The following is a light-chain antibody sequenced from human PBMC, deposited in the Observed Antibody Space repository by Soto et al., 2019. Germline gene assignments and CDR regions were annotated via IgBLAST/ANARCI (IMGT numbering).Light chain of an antibody. Sequence: DIQMTQSPSTLSASVGDRVTITCRASQSISSWLAWYQQKPGKAPNLLIYDASSLESGVPSRFSGSGSGTEFTLTISSLQPDDFATYYCQQYNSYPVTFGQGTRLAIK. CDR2: DAS. CDR1: QSISSW. V-gene: IGKV1-5*01. CDR3: QQYNSYPVT. J-gene: IGKJ5*01.